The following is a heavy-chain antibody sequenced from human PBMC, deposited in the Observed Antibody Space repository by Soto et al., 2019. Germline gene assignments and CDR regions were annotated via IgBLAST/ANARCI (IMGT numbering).Heavy chain of an antibody. Sequence: GGSLRLSCAASGFTFSSYARSWVRQAPGKGLGWVSTISGSAGTTYYADSVKGRFTISRDNSKNTLYLQMNSLRAEDTAVYYCASSLGLSYRLIYYFDYWGQGTLVTVSS. CDR1: GFTFSSYA. J-gene: IGHJ4*02. V-gene: IGHV3-23*01. CDR3: ASSLGLSYRLIYYFDY. D-gene: IGHD3-16*02. CDR2: ISGSAGTT.